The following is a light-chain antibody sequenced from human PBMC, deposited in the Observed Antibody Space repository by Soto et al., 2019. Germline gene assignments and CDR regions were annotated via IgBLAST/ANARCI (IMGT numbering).Light chain of an antibody. CDR2: AAS. Sequence: DIQITQSPSSLSASVGSRVTITFRASQSISSYLNWYQQKPGKAPKLLIYAASSLQSGVPSRFSGSGSGTEFTLTISSLQPDDFATYYCQQYNSYSFGQGTKVDI. V-gene: IGKV1-16*01. CDR1: QSISSY. J-gene: IGKJ1*01. CDR3: QQYNSYS.